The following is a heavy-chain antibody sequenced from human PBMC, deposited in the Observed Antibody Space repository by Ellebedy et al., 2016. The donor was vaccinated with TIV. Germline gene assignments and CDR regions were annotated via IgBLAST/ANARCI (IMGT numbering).Heavy chain of an antibody. V-gene: IGHV1-2*02. D-gene: IGHD3-3*01. Sequence: ASVKVSXXASGYTFTGYYMHWVRQAPGQGLEWMGWINPNSGGTNYAQKFQGRVTMTRDTSISTAYMELSRLRSDGTAVYYCAGGGGIRFLEKGWLNPWGQGTLVTVSS. CDR3: AGGGGIRFLEKGWLNP. CDR1: GYTFTGYY. J-gene: IGHJ5*02. CDR2: INPNSGGT.